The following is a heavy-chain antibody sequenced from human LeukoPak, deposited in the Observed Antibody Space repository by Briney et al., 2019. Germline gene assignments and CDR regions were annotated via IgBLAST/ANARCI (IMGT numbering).Heavy chain of an antibody. CDR2: ISGSGGST. V-gene: IGHV3-23*01. D-gene: IGHD1-1*01. CDR1: GFTFSSYA. CDR3: AKWKLERQTIHFDC. Sequence: PGASLRLSCAASGFTFSSYAMSWVRQAPGKGLEWVSAISGSGGSTYYADSVKGRFTISRDNSKNTLYLQMNSLRAEDTAVYYCAKWKLERQTIHFDCWGQGTLVTVSS. J-gene: IGHJ4*02.